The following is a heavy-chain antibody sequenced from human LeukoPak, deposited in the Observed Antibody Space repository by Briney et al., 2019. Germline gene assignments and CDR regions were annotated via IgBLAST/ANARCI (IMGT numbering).Heavy chain of an antibody. V-gene: IGHV3-23*01. D-gene: IGHD5-18*01. CDR3: AKDQEAQIWLRGGYFDN. J-gene: IGHJ4*02. CDR1: VFTFSSYG. Sequence: GGSLRLSCAASVFTFSSYGMSWVRQAPGKGLEWVSGISGSAGITNYADSVKGRFTISTDNSKNTLYLQMNSLRDEDTAVYYCAKDQEAQIWLRGGYFDNWGQGTLVTVSS. CDR2: ISGSAGIT.